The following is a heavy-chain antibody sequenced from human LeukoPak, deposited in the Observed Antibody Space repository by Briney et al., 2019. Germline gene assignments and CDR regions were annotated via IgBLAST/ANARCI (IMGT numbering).Heavy chain of an antibody. CDR3: ARVSDCGGDCYSLVYDY. CDR2: INPNSGGT. J-gene: IGHJ4*02. D-gene: IGHD2-21*02. V-gene: IGHV1-2*02. Sequence: ASVKVSCKASGYTFTGYYMHWVRQAPGQGLEWMGWINPNSGGTNYAQKCQGRVTMTRDTSISTAYMELSRLRSDDTAVYYCARVSDCGGDCYSLVYDYWGQGTLVTVSS. CDR1: GYTFTGYY.